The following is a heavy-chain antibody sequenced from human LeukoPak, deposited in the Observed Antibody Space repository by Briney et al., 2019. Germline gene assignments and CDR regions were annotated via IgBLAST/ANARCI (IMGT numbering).Heavy chain of an antibody. Sequence: PGGSLTLSCAASGFTVGSNYMSWVRQAPGKGLEWVSVIYSGGSTYYADSVKGRFTISRDNSKNTLYLQMNSLRAEDTAVYYCARGGYYYDSRFDYWGQGTLVTVSS. V-gene: IGHV3-53*01. J-gene: IGHJ4*02. CDR2: IYSGGST. CDR3: ARGGYYYDSRFDY. D-gene: IGHD3-22*01. CDR1: GFTVGSNY.